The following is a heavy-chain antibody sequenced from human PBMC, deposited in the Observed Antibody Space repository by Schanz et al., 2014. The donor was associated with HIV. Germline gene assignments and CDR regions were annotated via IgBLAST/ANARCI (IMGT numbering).Heavy chain of an antibody. Sequence: EVLLLESGGDLIQPGGSLRLSCAASGFTFSSHAMSWVRQAAGKGLEWVSSISGSGGRTYHADSVKGRFTISRDNSKNTVYLQMNSLRAEDTAVYYCTREPVYGSGGDGMDVWGQGTTVTVSS. CDR1: GFTFSSHA. CDR2: ISGSGGRT. D-gene: IGHD3-10*01. J-gene: IGHJ6*02. CDR3: TREPVYGSGGDGMDV. V-gene: IGHV3-23*01.